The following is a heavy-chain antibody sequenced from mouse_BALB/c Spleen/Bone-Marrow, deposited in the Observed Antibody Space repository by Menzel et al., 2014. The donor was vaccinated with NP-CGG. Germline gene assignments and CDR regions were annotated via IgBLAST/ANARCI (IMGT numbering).Heavy chain of an antibody. Sequence: VQLKDSGGGLVQPGDSLRLSCAPSGFTFSDFYMEWVRQPPGKRLEWIAASRNKAKHYTTEYSASVKGRFIVSRDTSQSILYLQMNALRAEDTAIYHCARDVGYGNYFVYWGQGTLVTVSA. J-gene: IGHJ3*01. V-gene: IGHV7-1*02. D-gene: IGHD2-10*02. CDR3: ARDVGYGNYFVY. CDR1: GFTFSDFY. CDR2: SRNKAKHYTT.